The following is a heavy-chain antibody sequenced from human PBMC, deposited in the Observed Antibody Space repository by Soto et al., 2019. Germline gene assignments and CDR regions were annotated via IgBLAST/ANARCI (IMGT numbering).Heavy chain of an antibody. V-gene: IGHV4-4*07. J-gene: IGHJ4*02. CDR1: GGSISSYY. CDR2: IYTSGST. CDR3: ARLGPGSYHHTFDY. D-gene: IGHD3-10*01. Sequence: PSETLSLTXTVPGGSISSYYWSWIRQPAGKGLEWIGRIYTSGSTNYNPSLKSRVTMSVDTSKNQFSLKLSSVTAADTAVYYCARLGPGSYHHTFDYWGQGTLVTVSS.